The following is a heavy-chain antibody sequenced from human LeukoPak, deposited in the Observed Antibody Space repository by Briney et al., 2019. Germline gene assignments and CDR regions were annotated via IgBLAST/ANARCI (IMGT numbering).Heavy chain of an antibody. CDR2: IYSGGST. D-gene: IGHD6-13*01. CDR3: ARAGPSSSWHQFDY. CDR1: GGSFSGYY. Sequence: EALSLTCAVYGGSFSGYYWSCIRQPPGKGLEWVSVIYSGGSTYYADSVKGRFTISRDNSKNTLYLQMNSLRAEDTAVYYCARAGPSSSWHQFDYWGQGTLVTVSS. V-gene: IGHV3-66*01. J-gene: IGHJ4*02.